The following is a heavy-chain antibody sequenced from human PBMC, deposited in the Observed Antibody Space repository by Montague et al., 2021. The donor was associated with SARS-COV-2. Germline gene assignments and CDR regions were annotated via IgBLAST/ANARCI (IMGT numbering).Heavy chain of an antibody. CDR1: GGSVSSSPYY. D-gene: IGHD3-10*01. V-gene: IGHV4-39*01. J-gene: IGHJ6*03. CDR2: ISYSGRT. CDR3: ASSYYYGSGTYVYNYYMDV. Sequence: SETLSLTCTVSGGSVSSSPYYWGWIRQPPGRGLEWVGSISYSGRTYFSPSLKNRLTISVDSSENQFSLRLSSVTAADTAVYYCASSYYYGSGTYVYNYYMDVWGKGTTVTVSS.